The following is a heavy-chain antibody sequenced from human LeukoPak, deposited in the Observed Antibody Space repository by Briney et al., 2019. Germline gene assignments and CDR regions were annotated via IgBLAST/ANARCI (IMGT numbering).Heavy chain of an antibody. V-gene: IGHV5-51*01. D-gene: IGHD5-24*01. Sequence: GESLKISCKGSGYSFTSYWIGWVRQMPGKGLEWMGIIYPGDSDTRYSPSFQGQVTISADKSISTAYLQWSSLKASDTAMYYCATPSSRWLSNREYYFDYWGQGTLVTVSS. J-gene: IGHJ4*02. CDR3: ATPSSRWLSNREYYFDY. CDR2: IYPGDSDT. CDR1: GYSFTSYW.